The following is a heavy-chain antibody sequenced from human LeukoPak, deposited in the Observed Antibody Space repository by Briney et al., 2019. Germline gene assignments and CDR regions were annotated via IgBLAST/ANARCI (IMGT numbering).Heavy chain of an antibody. CDR1: GFTFRSYA. V-gene: IGHV3-30*18. CDR3: AKFRTSRRGTYYDFWSGYAKDYYYYGMDV. D-gene: IGHD3-3*01. Sequence: GKSLRLSCAASGFTFRSYAIHWVRQAPGKGLEWVAVISYDGSNKYYADSVKGRFTISRDNSKNTLYLQMNSLRAEDTAVYYCAKFRTSRRGTYYDFWSGYAKDYYYYGMDVWGQGTTVTVSS. CDR2: ISYDGSNK. J-gene: IGHJ6*02.